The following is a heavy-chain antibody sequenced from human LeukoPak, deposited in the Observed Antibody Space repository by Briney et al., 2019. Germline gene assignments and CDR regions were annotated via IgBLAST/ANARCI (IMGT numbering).Heavy chain of an antibody. CDR3: ARVLGSY. V-gene: IGHV1-3*01. J-gene: IGHJ4*02. Sequence: ASVKVSCKASGYSFTSYAMHWVRQALGQRPEWMGWINVDSGNTKYSQKFQGRVTITRDTSASTAYMELSSLRSEDTAVYYCARVLGSYWGQGTLVTVSS. CDR2: INVDSGNT. CDR1: GYSFTSYA. D-gene: IGHD5-12*01.